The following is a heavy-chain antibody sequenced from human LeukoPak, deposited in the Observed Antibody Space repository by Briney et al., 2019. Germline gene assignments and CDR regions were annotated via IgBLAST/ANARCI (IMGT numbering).Heavy chain of an antibody. J-gene: IGHJ4*02. CDR2: IHYSGST. CDR3: ARHPSCTTVTHCSFDY. CDR1: GGSLCNSNYY. V-gene: IGHV4-39*01. D-gene: IGHD4-11*01. Sequence: PSETLSLTCTVSGGSLCNSNYYWGWIRHPPGRGLEWIGSIHYSGSTNYNPSLKSRVTISVDTSKNRFSLKLYSVTAADTAVYSCARHPSCTTVTHCSFDYWGQGTLVTVSS.